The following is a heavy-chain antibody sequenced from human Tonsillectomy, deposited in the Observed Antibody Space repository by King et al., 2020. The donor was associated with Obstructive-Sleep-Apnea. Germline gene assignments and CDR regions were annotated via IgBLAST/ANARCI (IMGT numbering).Heavy chain of an antibody. CDR3: SRSARVGALESWSDP. CDR2: ISSDGTDE. J-gene: IGHJ5*02. Sequence: VQLVESGGGVVQPGRSLRLSCAASGFTLSSYSMHWVRQAPGKGLEWLAVISSDGTDEYYADSVKGRFTISRDNSKNTVYFQINSLRVDDTALYYCSRSARVGALESWSDPWGQGSLVTVSS. D-gene: IGHD1-26*01. CDR1: GFTLSSYS. V-gene: IGHV3-30*04.